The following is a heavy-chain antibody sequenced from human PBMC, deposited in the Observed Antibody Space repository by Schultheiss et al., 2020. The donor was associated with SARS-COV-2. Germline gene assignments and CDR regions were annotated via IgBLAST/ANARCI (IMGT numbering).Heavy chain of an antibody. CDR1: GFTFSSYA. D-gene: IGHD3-10*01. CDR2: ISSSSSYI. V-gene: IGHV3-21*01. Sequence: GGSLRLSCSASGFTFSSYAMHWVRQAPGKGLEWVSSISSSSSYIYYADSVKGRFTISRDNAKNSLYLQMNSLRAEDTAVYYCARVARSGSYYIYYYYMDVWGKGTTVTVSS. CDR3: ARVARSGSYYIYYYYMDV. J-gene: IGHJ6*03.